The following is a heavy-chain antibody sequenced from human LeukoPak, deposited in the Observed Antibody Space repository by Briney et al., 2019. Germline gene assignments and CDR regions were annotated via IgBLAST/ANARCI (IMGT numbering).Heavy chain of an antibody. D-gene: IGHD6-13*01. J-gene: IGHJ4*02. CDR1: GGSISSGGYY. Sequence: SETLSLTCTVSGGSISSGGYYWSWIRQHPGKGLEWIGYIYYSGSTYYNPSLKSRVTISVDTSKNQFSLKLSSVTAADTAVYYCARGRSSSWYVSSGGPLFDYWGQGTLVTVSS. CDR2: IYYSGST. V-gene: IGHV4-31*03. CDR3: ARGRSSSWYVSSGGPLFDY.